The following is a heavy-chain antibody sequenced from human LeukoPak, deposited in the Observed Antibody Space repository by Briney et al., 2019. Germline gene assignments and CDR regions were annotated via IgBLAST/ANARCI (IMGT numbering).Heavy chain of an antibody. CDR3: AREAYYDFWSGYYDYYYGMDV. J-gene: IGHJ6*02. V-gene: IGHV1-8*02. CDR1: GYTFTSYG. D-gene: IGHD3-3*01. Sequence: GASVKVSCKASGYTFTSYGISWVRQAPGQGLEWMGWMNPNSGNTGYAQKFQGRVTMTRNTSISTAYMELSSLRSEDTAVYYCAREAYYDFWSGYYDYYYGMDVWGQGTTVTVSS. CDR2: MNPNSGNT.